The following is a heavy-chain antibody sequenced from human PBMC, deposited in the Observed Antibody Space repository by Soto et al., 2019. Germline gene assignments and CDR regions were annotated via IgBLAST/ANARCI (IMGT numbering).Heavy chain of an antibody. CDR2: VSRAGTYT. CDR1: GFTFGSFA. CDR3: VKYTVTEDLGES. Sequence: EVQLLESGGDVVRPGGSLRLSCAAPGFTFGSFARAWVRQAPGKGLEWVAGVSRAGTYTFYADSVRGRFSISRDNSRDTVDLYMNALRGDDTAVYFCVKYTVTEDLGESWGQGTLVSVSS. V-gene: IGHV3-23*01. J-gene: IGHJ5*02. D-gene: IGHD3-16*01.